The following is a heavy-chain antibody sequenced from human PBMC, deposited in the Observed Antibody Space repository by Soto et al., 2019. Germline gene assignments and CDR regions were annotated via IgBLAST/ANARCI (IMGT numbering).Heavy chain of an antibody. J-gene: IGHJ5*02. D-gene: IGHD3-10*01. CDR2: IYYSGST. Sequence: QVQLQESGPGLVKPSETLSLTCTVSGGSISSYYWSWIRQPPGKGLEWIGYIYYSGSTNYNPSLKSRVTISVDTSKNQFSLKLSSVTAADTAVYYCARTPQTNGEGYWFDPWGQGTLVTVSS. V-gene: IGHV4-59*08. CDR1: GGSISSYY. CDR3: ARTPQTNGEGYWFDP.